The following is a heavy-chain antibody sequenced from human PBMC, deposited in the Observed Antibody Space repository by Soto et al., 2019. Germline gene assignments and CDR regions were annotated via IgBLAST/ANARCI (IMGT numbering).Heavy chain of an antibody. CDR3: ARHSSGVITYFDY. Sequence: SETLSLTCTVSGGSISSSSYYWGWIRQPPGKGLEWIGSIYYSGSTYYNPSLKSRVTISVDTSKNQFSLKLSSVTAADTAVYYCARHSSGVITYFDYWGQGTLVTVSS. CDR1: GGSISSSSYY. V-gene: IGHV4-39*01. CDR2: IYYSGST. J-gene: IGHJ4*02. D-gene: IGHD3-22*01.